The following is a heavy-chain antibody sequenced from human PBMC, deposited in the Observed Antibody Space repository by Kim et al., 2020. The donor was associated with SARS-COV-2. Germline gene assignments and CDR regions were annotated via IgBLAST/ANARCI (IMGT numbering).Heavy chain of an antibody. Sequence: SETLSLTCTVSGGSISNDYWSWIRQPPGKGLEWIGYIYYSGSTNYNPSLKSRVTISVDTSKNQFSLKLSSVTAADTAVYYCARGPSYDILTQWGQGTLVTVSS. CDR3: ARGPSYDILTQ. CDR2: IYYSGST. CDR1: GGSISNDY. D-gene: IGHD3-9*01. J-gene: IGHJ4*02. V-gene: IGHV4-59*13.